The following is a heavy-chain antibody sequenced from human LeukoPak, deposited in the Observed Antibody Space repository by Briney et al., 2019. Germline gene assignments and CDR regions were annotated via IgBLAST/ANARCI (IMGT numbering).Heavy chain of an antibody. J-gene: IGHJ4*02. CDR3: AKAGAVVVVAAKYSDY. CDR1: GFTFSSYA. Sequence: GGSLRLSCAASGFTFSSYAMSWDRQAPGKGLEWVSAISGSGGSTYYADSVKGRFTISRDNSKNTLYLQMNSLRAEDTAVYYCAKAGAVVVVAAKYSDYWGQGTLVTVSS. V-gene: IGHV3-23*01. D-gene: IGHD2-15*01. CDR2: ISGSGGST.